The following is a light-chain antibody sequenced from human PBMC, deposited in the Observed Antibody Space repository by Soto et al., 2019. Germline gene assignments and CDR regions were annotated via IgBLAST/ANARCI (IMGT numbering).Light chain of an antibody. CDR3: QQLNSYPLT. Sequence: DIQLTQSPSFLSASVGAAVTIPCRASQGISSYLAWYQQKPGKAPKIMIYAASTLQSGVPSRFSGSGSGTECTLTISSLQPEDVTTYYCQQLNSYPLTLGGGTKVDIK. CDR2: AAS. J-gene: IGKJ4*01. V-gene: IGKV1-9*01. CDR1: QGISSY.